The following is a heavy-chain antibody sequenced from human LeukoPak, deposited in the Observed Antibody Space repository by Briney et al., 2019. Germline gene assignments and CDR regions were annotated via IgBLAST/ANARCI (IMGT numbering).Heavy chain of an antibody. CDR2: ISGSGGFT. Sequence: PGGSLRLPCAASGFSFSSYTMSWVRQAPGKGLEWVSAISGSGGFTYYADSVKGRFTISRDNSKNTLFLQMNSLRAEDTAVYYCAKDVVGAINYFDYWGQGTLVTVSS. V-gene: IGHV3-23*01. CDR1: GFSFSSYT. D-gene: IGHD1-26*01. J-gene: IGHJ4*02. CDR3: AKDVVGAINYFDY.